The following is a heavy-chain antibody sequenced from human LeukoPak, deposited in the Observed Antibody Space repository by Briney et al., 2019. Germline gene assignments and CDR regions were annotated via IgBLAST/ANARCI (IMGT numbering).Heavy chain of an antibody. Sequence: GGSLRLSCAASGFTFSSYSMNWVRQAPGKGLEWVSYISSSSTIYYADSVKGRFTISRDNAKNSLYLQMNSLRAEDTAVYYCAREYYDFWSGWEENYYYYMDVWGKGTTVTVSS. V-gene: IGHV3-48*01. CDR2: ISSSSTI. CDR3: AREYYDFWSGWEENYYYYMDV. CDR1: GFTFSSYS. J-gene: IGHJ6*03. D-gene: IGHD3-3*01.